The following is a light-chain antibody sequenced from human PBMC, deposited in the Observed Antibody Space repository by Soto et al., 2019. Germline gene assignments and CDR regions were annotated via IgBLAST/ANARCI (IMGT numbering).Light chain of an antibody. J-gene: IGKJ4*01. V-gene: IGKV3-11*01. CDR1: QSVSSY. CDR2: DAS. Sequence: EIVLTQSPATLSLSPGERATLSCRASQSVSSYLAWYQQKPGQAPRLLIYDASNRATGIPARFSGSGSWTDFTLSISSLDPEDFAIYYCQQRSNWPPVTFGGGTKVEIK. CDR3: QQRSNWPPVT.